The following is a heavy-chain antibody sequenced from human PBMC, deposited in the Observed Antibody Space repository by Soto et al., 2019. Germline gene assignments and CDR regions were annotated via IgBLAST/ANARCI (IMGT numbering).Heavy chain of an antibody. Sequence: GGSLRLSSAASGFTFSSYGMHWVRQAPGKGLEWVAVIWYDGSNKYYADSVKGRFTISRDNSKNTLYLQMNSLRAEDTAVYYCARESFITMVRGALGFDYWGQGTLVTVSS. CDR2: IWYDGSNK. D-gene: IGHD3-10*01. CDR1: GFTFSSYG. V-gene: IGHV3-33*01. CDR3: ARESFITMVRGALGFDY. J-gene: IGHJ4*02.